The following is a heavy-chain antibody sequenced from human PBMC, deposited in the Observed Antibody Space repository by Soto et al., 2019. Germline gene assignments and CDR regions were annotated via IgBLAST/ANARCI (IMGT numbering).Heavy chain of an antibody. D-gene: IGHD3-10*01. Sequence: SVKVSCKASGGTFSSYAISWVRQAPGQGLEWMGGIIPIFGTANYAQKFQGRVTITADESTSTAYMELSSLRSEDTAVYYCARWGGTVLLWFGELRYYGMDVWGQGTTVTVSS. J-gene: IGHJ6*02. CDR2: IIPIFGTA. CDR3: ARWGGTVLLWFGELRYYGMDV. V-gene: IGHV1-69*13. CDR1: GGTFSSYA.